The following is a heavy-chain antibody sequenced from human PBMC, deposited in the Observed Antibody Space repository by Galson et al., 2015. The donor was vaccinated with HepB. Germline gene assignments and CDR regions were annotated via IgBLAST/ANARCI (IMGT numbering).Heavy chain of an antibody. J-gene: IGHJ6*02. CDR2: ISYDGSNK. CDR3: AKDKRWLSYYYYGIEV. V-gene: IGHV3-30*18. Sequence: SLRLSCAASGFTFSSYGMHWVRQAPGKGLEWVAVISYDGSNKYYADSVKGRFTISRDNSKNTLYLQMNSLRAEDTAVYYCAKDKRWLSYYYYGIEVWGQGTTVTVSS. CDR1: GFTFSSYG. D-gene: IGHD6-19*01.